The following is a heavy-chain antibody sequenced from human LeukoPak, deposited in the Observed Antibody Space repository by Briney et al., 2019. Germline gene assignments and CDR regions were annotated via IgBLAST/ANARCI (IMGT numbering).Heavy chain of an antibody. CDR2: INHSGST. J-gene: IGHJ3*02. V-gene: IGHV4-34*01. CDR1: GGSFSGYY. CDR3: ARGVGATEGDAFDI. D-gene: IGHD1-26*01. Sequence: PSETLSLTCAVYGGSFSGYYWSWIRQPPGKGLEWIGEINHSGSTSYNPSLKSRVTISVDTSKNQFSLKLSSVTAADTAVYYCARGVGATEGDAFDIWGQGTMVTVSS.